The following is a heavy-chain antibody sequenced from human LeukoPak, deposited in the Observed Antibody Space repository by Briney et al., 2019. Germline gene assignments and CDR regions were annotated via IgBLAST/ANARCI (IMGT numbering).Heavy chain of an antibody. D-gene: IGHD5-18*01. J-gene: IGHJ4*02. Sequence: SETLSLTCTVSGGSISSYYWSWIRQPPGKGLEWIGYIYYSGSTNYNPSLKSRVTISVDTSKNQFSLKLSSVTAADTAVYYCARVRYSYGQDFDYWGQGTLVTVSS. V-gene: IGHV4-59*12. CDR2: IYYSGST. CDR3: ARVRYSYGQDFDY. CDR1: GGSISSYY.